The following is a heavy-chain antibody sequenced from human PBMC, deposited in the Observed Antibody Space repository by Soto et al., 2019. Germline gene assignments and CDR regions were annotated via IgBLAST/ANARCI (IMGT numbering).Heavy chain of an antibody. CDR2: IWYDGSNK. D-gene: IGHD6-13*01. Sequence: QVQLVESGGGVVQPGRSLRLSCAASGFTFSSYGMHWVRQAPGKGLEWVAVIWYDGSNKYYADSVKGRFTISRYNSKNTLYLQMNSQRAEETAVYDCARCHGDSSSWDPSLDYWGQGTLVTGSS. CDR1: GFTFSSYG. V-gene: IGHV3-33*01. CDR3: ARCHGDSSSWDPSLDY. J-gene: IGHJ4*02.